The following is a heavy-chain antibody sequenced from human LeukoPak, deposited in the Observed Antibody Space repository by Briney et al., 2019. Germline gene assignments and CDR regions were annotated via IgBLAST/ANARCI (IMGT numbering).Heavy chain of an antibody. CDR1: GDSVSSNSAA. CDR3: ARGPYCSGGSCYYFDY. V-gene: IGHV6-1*01. Sequence: PSQTLSLTCAISGDSVSSNSAAWNWIRQSPSRGLEWLGRTYYRSKWYNDYAVSVKSRITINPDTSKNQFSLQLNSVTPEDTAVYYCARGPYCSGGSCYYFDYWGQGTLVTVS. CDR2: TYYRSKWYN. D-gene: IGHD2-15*01. J-gene: IGHJ4*02.